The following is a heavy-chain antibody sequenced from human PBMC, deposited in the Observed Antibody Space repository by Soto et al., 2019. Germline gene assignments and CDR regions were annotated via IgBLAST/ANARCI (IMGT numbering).Heavy chain of an antibody. Sequence: QVQLVQSGAEVKKPGSSVKVSCKASGGTFSSYTISWVRQAPGQGLEWMGRIIPILGIANYAQKFQGRVTITADKSTSTAYMELSSLRSEDTAVYYCARVPRLYCGGDCYPPECYYYYGMDVWGQGTTFTVSS. CDR1: GGTFSSYT. CDR2: IIPILGIA. D-gene: IGHD2-21*02. J-gene: IGHJ6*02. V-gene: IGHV1-69*02. CDR3: ARVPRLYCGGDCYPPECYYYYGMDV.